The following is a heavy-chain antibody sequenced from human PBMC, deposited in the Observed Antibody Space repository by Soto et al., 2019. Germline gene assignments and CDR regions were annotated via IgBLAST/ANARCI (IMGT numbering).Heavy chain of an antibody. CDR1: GGTFSSYA. V-gene: IGHV1-69*13. CDR3: ARGVRLGYYGMDV. J-gene: IGHJ6*02. Sequence: SVKVSCKASGGTFSSYAISWVRQAPGQGLEWMGGIIPIFGTANYAQKFQGRVTITADESTSTAYMELSSLRSEDTAMYYCARGVRLGYYGMDVWGQGTTVTVSS. CDR2: IIPIFGTA.